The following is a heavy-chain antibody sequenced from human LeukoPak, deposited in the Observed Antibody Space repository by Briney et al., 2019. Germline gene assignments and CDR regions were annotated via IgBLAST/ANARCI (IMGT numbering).Heavy chain of an antibody. CDR1: GGSISSGGYY. D-gene: IGHD5-18*01. CDR3: ARDPRGYSYGSTYYFDY. J-gene: IGHJ4*02. CDR2: IYYSGST. V-gene: IGHV4-31*03. Sequence: SQTLSLTCTVSGGSISSGGYYWSWIRQHPGKGLEWIGYIYYSGSTYYNPSLKSRVTISVDTSKNQFSLKLSSVTAADTAVYYCARDPRGYSYGSTYYFDYWGQGTLVTVSS.